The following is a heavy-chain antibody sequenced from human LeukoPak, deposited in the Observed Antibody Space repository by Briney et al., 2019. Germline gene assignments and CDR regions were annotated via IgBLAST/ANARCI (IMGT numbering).Heavy chain of an antibody. D-gene: IGHD6-13*01. CDR2: INPNSGGT. CDR1: GYTFTGYY. CDR3: ARSSSSRLYYFDY. Sequence: ASVKVSCKASGYTFTGYYMHWVRQAPGQGLEWMGWINPNSGGTNYAQKFQGRVTMTRDTSISTAYMELSRLRPDDTAVYYCARSSSSRLYYFDYWGQGTLVTVSS. V-gene: IGHV1-2*02. J-gene: IGHJ4*02.